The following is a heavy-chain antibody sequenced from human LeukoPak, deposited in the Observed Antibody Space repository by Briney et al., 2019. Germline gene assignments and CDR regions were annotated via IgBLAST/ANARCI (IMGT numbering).Heavy chain of an antibody. Sequence: ASVKVSCKASGYTFTSYGISWVRQAPGQGLEWMGWISAYNGNTNYAQKLQGRVTMTTDTSTSTAYMELRSLRSDDTAVYYCARDREYSSSLKAHFQHWGQGTLVTVSS. J-gene: IGHJ1*01. CDR3: ARDREYSSSLKAHFQH. V-gene: IGHV1-18*01. CDR2: ISAYNGNT. D-gene: IGHD6-6*01. CDR1: GYTFTSYG.